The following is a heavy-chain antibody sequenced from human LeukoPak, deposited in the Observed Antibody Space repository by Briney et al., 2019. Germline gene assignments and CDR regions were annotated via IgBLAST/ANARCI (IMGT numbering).Heavy chain of an antibody. V-gene: IGHV4-4*02. J-gene: IGHJ4*02. Sequence: SETLSLTCAVSGGSISSSNWWSWVRQPPGKGLEWIGSIYHSGSAYYNPSLKSRVIVSVDTSKNQFSLRLTSVTAADTAVYYCAGESNYGDYAYWGQGTLVTVSS. CDR1: GGSISSSNW. D-gene: IGHD4-17*01. CDR3: AGESNYGDYAY. CDR2: IYHSGSA.